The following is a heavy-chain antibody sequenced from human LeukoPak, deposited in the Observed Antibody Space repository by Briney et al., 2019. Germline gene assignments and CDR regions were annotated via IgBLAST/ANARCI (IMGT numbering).Heavy chain of an antibody. CDR1: GFIFSSYD. Sequence: GGSLRLSCAASGFIFSSYDMSWVRQAPGKGLEWVSVIYSGGSTYYADSVKGRFTISRDNSKNTLYLQMNSLRAEDTAVYYCASGHPAVFFDYWGQGTLVTVSS. D-gene: IGHD3-3*01. J-gene: IGHJ4*02. CDR2: IYSGGST. V-gene: IGHV3-66*01. CDR3: ASGHPAVFFDY.